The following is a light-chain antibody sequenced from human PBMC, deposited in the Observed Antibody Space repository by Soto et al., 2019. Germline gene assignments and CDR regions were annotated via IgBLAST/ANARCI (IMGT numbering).Light chain of an antibody. V-gene: IGKV3-15*01. CDR2: GAS. Sequence: EIVRTQSPATLSVSPGERATLSCRARQSVRSNLAWYQQKPGQAPRLLIYGASTRATGIPARFSGSGSGTECTLTISSLQSEDVAVYYCQQYKIWPPWTVGQGTKVDIK. CDR3: QQYKIWPPWT. J-gene: IGKJ1*01. CDR1: QSVRSN.